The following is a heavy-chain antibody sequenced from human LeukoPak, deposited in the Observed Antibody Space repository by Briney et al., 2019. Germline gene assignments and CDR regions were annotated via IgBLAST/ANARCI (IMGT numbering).Heavy chain of an antibody. D-gene: IGHD6-19*01. V-gene: IGHV1-2*02. CDR1: GYTFTGYY. J-gene: IGHJ4*02. CDR2: TNPNSGGT. CDR3: ARVGSSGWYVHPTLDY. Sequence: ASVKVSCKASGYTFTGYYMHWVRQAPGQGLEWMGWTNPNSGGTNYAQKFQGRVTVTRDTSISTAYMELSRLRSDDTAVYYCARVGSSGWYVHPTLDYWGQGTLLTVSS.